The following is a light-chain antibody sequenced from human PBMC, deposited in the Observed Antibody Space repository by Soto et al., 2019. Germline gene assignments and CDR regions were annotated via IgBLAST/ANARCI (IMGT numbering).Light chain of an antibody. V-gene: IGKV1-5*03. CDR2: KAS. Sequence: DIQMTQSPSTLSASVGDRVTITCRASESMRSWLAWYQQKPGKAPRILIYKASNIESGVPSRFIGSGSGTELTLTISSLQPDDFATYYCPQYNVSSLTLGGGTKVEIK. CDR1: ESMRSW. J-gene: IGKJ4*01. CDR3: PQYNVSSLT.